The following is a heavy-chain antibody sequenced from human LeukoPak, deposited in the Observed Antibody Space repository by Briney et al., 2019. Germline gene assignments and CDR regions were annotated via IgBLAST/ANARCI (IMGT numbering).Heavy chain of an antibody. CDR3: ARVEGGLDFYYFDY. CDR2: INPSGGST. CDR1: GGTFSSYA. J-gene: IGHJ4*02. V-gene: IGHV1-46*01. Sequence: ASVEVSCKASGGTFSSYAISWVRQAPGQGLEWMGIINPSGGSTSYAQKFQGRVTMTGDTSTSTVYMELSSLRSEDTAVYYCARVEGGLDFYYFDYWGQGTLVTVSS. D-gene: IGHD3/OR15-3a*01.